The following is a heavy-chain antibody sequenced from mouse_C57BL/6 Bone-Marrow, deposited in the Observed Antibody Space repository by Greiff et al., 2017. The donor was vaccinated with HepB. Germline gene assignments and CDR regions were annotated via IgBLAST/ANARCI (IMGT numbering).Heavy chain of an antibody. Sequence: ESGPGLVKPSQSLSLTCSVTGYSITSGYYWNWIRQYPGNKLEWMGYLSYDGSNNYNPSLKNQISITRDTSKNQLFLKLNSVTTEDTDTYYYARHDGSPMDYWGQGTSVTVSS. CDR1: GYSITSGYY. CDR2: LSYDGSN. D-gene: IGHD2-3*01. V-gene: IGHV3-6*01. CDR3: ARHDGSPMDY. J-gene: IGHJ4*01.